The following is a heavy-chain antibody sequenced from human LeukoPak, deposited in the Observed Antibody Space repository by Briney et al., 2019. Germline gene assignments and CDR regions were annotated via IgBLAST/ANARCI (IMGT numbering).Heavy chain of an antibody. CDR1: GYTFINYG. J-gene: IGHJ4*02. CDR2: ISHNGNT. CDR3: ARHSGSGWQALGY. V-gene: IGHV1-18*04. Sequence: ASVKVSCKASGYTFINYGISWVRQAPGLGLEWMGGISHNGNTNNAQKFEDRVTMTTDTSTTTAYMELRSLESDDTAVYYCARHSGSGWQALGYWGQGTLVTVSS. D-gene: IGHD6-19*01.